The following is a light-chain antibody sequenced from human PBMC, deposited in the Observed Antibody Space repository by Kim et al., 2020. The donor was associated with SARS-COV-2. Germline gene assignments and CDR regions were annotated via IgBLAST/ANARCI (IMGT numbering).Light chain of an antibody. CDR2: WAS. CDR3: QQYYSTRT. CDR1: QSVLYSSNNKNY. Sequence: DIVMTQSPDSLAVSLGERATINCKSSQSVLYSSNNKNYLAWYQQKPGQPPKLLIYWASTRESGVPDRFSGSGSGTDFTRTISSLQAEDVAVYYCQQYYSTRTFGQGTKVDIK. J-gene: IGKJ1*01. V-gene: IGKV4-1*01.